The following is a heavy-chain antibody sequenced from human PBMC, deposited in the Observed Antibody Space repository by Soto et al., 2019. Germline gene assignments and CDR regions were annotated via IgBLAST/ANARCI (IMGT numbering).Heavy chain of an antibody. CDR2: INSDGSST. J-gene: IGHJ6*02. Sequence: EVQLVESGGGLVQPGGSLRLSCAASGFTFSSYWMHWVRQAPGKGLVWVSRINSDGSSTSYADSVKGPFTISRDNYKSTLYLQMNSWGGEDAAVYYWGRGYIGMDVWGQGTTVTVSS. CDR3: GRGYIGMDV. CDR1: GFTFSSYW. V-gene: IGHV3-74*01. D-gene: IGHD2-2*02.